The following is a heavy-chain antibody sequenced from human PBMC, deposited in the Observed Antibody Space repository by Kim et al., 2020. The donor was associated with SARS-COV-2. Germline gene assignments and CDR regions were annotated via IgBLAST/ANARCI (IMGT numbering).Heavy chain of an antibody. V-gene: IGHV3-30*04. CDR3: ARDSLEWIQLWLCY. J-gene: IGHJ4*02. CDR2: ISYDGSNK. CDR1: GFTFSSYA. D-gene: IGHD5-18*01. Sequence: GGSLRLSCAASGFTFSSYAMHWVRQAPGKGLEWVAVISYDGSNKYYADSVKGRFTISRDNSKNTLYLQMNSLRAEDTAVYYCARDSLEWIQLWLCYWGQGTLVTVSS.